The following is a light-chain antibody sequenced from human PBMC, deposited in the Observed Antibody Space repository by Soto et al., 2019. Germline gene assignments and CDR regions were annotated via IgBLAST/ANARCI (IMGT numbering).Light chain of an antibody. CDR1: SSDVGGYNY. Sequence: QSALTQPASVSGSPGQSITSSCTGTSSDVGGYNYVSWYQQHPGKAPKLMIYDVSNRPSGVSNRFSGSKSGNTASLTISGLQAEDEDDYYCSSYTSSSTLFGGGTKLTVL. CDR3: SSYTSSSTL. V-gene: IGLV2-14*01. J-gene: IGLJ2*01. CDR2: DVS.